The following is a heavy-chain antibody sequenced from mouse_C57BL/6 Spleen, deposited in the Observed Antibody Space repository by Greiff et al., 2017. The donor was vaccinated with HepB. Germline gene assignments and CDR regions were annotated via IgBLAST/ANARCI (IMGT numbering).Heavy chain of an antibody. V-gene: IGHV1-19*01. CDR2: INPYNGGT. Sequence: LVEPGASVKMSCKASGYTFTDYYMNWVKQSHGKSLEWIGVINPYNGGTSYNQKFKGKATLTVDKSSSTAYMELNSLTSEDSAVYYCARSNGYDAMDYWGQGTSVTVSS. CDR1: GYTFTDYY. J-gene: IGHJ4*01. CDR3: ARSNGYDAMDY.